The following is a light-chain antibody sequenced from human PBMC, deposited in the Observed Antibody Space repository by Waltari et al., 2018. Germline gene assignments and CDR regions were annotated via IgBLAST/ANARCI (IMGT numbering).Light chain of an antibody. CDR3: QTYDSSLTAWV. J-gene: IGLJ3*02. Sequence: QSVLTQPPSVSGAPGQRVTISCTGTGSNLGAGYDVHWYQQVPGTVPKLLIYVNTNRPSGVPVRLSASKSGTSASLAITGLQAEDEADYYCQTYDSSLTAWVFGGGTKLTVL. V-gene: IGLV1-40*01. CDR1: GSNLGAGYD. CDR2: VNT.